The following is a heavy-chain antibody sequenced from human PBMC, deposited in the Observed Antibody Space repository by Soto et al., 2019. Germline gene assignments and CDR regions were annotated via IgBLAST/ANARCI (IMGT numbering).Heavy chain of an antibody. D-gene: IGHD2-21*01. CDR1: GDSISTYY. V-gene: IGHV4-59*01. CDR2: VYSSGRT. CDR3: GRLRMIESWIEY. Sequence: SETLSLTCDVCGDSISTYYWSWIRQPPGTGLEWIGYVYSSGRTLYNCLLQSRGTLSIDMSRKQVSPMLNSGIAPDPADYSSGRLRMIESWIEYWGQGPLVPVS. J-gene: IGHJ4*02.